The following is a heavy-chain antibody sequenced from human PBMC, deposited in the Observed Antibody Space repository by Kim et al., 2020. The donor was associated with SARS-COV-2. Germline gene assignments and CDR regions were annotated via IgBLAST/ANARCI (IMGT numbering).Heavy chain of an antibody. J-gene: IGHJ4*02. Sequence: SPTYAEPGKGPFTISRNNAKNTLYLQMNSLRADDTAVYYCASGGSSWYNYWGQGTLVSVSS. CDR2: SP. D-gene: IGHD6-13*01. V-gene: IGHV3-74*01. CDR3: ASGGSSWYNY.